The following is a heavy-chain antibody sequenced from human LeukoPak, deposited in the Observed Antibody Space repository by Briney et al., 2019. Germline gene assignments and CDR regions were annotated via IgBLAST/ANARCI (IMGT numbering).Heavy chain of an antibody. V-gene: IGHV3-7*01. J-gene: IGHJ6*01. Sequence: PGGSLRLSCAASGFTFSSYWMSWVRQAPGKGLEWVTNIKQDGSEKYYVDSVKGRFTISRDNAKNSLYLQMNSLRAEDTAVYYCARKWNMVRGVITSYGMDVWGQGTTVTVSS. CDR3: ARKWNMVRGVITSYGMDV. D-gene: IGHD3-10*01. CDR1: GFTFSSYW. CDR2: IKQDGSEK.